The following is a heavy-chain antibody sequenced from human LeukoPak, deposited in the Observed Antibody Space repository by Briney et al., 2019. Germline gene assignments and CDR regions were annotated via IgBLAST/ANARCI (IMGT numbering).Heavy chain of an antibody. J-gene: IGHJ4*02. CDR2: ISGSGGST. Sequence: GGSLRLSCAASGFILSSYAMSWVRQAPGKGLEWVSAISGSGGSTYYADSVKGRFTISRDNSENTLYLQMNSLRAEDTAVYYCAKEEPDYVWGSYPDYWGQGTLVTVSS. CDR3: AKEEPDYVWGSYPDY. CDR1: GFILSSYA. D-gene: IGHD3-16*02. V-gene: IGHV3-23*01.